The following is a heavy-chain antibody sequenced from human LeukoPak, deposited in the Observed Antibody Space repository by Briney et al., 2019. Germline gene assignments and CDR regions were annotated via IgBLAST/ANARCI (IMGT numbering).Heavy chain of an antibody. CDR3: TQGLHFDWSQTQFDY. CDR2: IKSKTDGGTT. CDR1: GFTFSNAW. D-gene: IGHD3-9*01. J-gene: IGHJ4*02. V-gene: IGHV3-15*01. Sequence: GGSLRLSCAASGFTFSNAWMSWVRQAPGKGLEWVGRIKSKTDGGTTDYAAPVKGRFTISRDDSKNTLYLQMNSLKTEDTAVYYCTQGLHFDWSQTQFDYWGQGTLVTVSS.